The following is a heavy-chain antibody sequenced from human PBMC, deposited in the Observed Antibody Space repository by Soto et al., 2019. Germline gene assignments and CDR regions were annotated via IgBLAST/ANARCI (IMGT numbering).Heavy chain of an antibody. CDR1: GYTFTSYA. V-gene: IGHV1-3*05. D-gene: IGHD2-21*02. J-gene: IGHJ4*02. CDR3: ARSIVVVTALDY. CDR2: INAGNGNT. Sequence: QVQRVQSGAEEKKPGASVKVSCKASGYTFTSYAMHWVRQAPGQRLEWMGWINAGNGNTTYSQKFQGRVTITRDTAASTAYMELSSLRSEDTAVYYCARSIVVVTALDYWGQGTLVTVSS.